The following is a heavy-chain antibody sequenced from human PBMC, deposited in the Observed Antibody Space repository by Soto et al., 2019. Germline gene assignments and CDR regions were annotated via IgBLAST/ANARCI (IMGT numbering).Heavy chain of an antibody. CDR1: GYTFTTYA. D-gene: IGHD3-3*01. V-gene: IGHV1-3*01. J-gene: IGHJ6*02. CDR3: ARDSSAGAILASPYYRGMDV. CDR2: INAANGNT. Sequence: QVQLVQSGAEVKKPGASVKVSCKASGYTFTTYAIHWVRQAPGQRLEWMGWINAANGNTKNSQTFQGRVTITRETSVTTAYMELSSLESEDTAVYYCARDSSAGAILASPYYRGMDVWGQGTTVTVS.